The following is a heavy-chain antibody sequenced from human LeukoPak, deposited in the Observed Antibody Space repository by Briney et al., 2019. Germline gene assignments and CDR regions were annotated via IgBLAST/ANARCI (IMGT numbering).Heavy chain of an antibody. J-gene: IGHJ4*02. CDR1: GFTFSSYW. CDR3: ARDRAAAGTGYYFDY. V-gene: IGHV3-74*01. D-gene: IGHD6-13*01. CDR2: INSDGSSA. Sequence: GGSRRLYCAASGFTFSSYWMHWVRQARGNGLVWVSRINSDGSSASYADSVKGRFTISRDNAEKTLYLQMTSLRAEDTAVYYCARDRAAAGTGYYFDYWGQGTLVTVSS.